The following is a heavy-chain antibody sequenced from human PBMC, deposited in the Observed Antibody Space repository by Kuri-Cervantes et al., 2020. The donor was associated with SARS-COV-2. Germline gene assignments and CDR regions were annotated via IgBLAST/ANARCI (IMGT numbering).Heavy chain of an antibody. J-gene: IGHJ4*02. CDR2: ISSSSSTI. Sequence: GGSLRLSCAASGFTFSSYSMNWVRQAPGKGLEWVSYISSSSSTIYYADSVKGRFTISRDNAKNSLYLQMNSLRAEDTAVYYCARDGYDFWSNEYYFDYWGQGTLVTVSS. D-gene: IGHD3-3*01. CDR1: GFTFSSYS. V-gene: IGHV3-48*04. CDR3: ARDGYDFWSNEYYFDY.